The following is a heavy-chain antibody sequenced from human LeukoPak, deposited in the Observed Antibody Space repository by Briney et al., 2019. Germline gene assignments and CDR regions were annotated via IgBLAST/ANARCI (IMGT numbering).Heavy chain of an antibody. Sequence: GGSLRLSCAASGFTFSGSAIHWVRQASGKGLEWVGRIRSKANSYAPAYAASVKGRFTISRDDSKNTAYLQMNSLKTEDTAVYYCARGDDWFDPWGQGTLVTVSS. J-gene: IGHJ5*02. D-gene: IGHD5-24*01. V-gene: IGHV3-73*01. CDR2: IRSKANSYAP. CDR3: ARGDDWFDP. CDR1: GFTFSGSA.